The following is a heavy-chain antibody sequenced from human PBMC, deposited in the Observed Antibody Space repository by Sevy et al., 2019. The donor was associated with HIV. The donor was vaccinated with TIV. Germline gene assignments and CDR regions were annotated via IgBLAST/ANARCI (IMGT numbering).Heavy chain of an antibody. D-gene: IGHD2-2*01. CDR2: IYPGDSEI. Sequence: GESLKISCEGSGYSFIHYQIAWVRQMPGKGLEWMGTIYPGDSEIRYSPPFQGQVTISADKSISTAYLQWNSLKASDTAMYYCARLNNALDYWGQGTLVTVSS. CDR3: ARLNNALDY. V-gene: IGHV5-51*01. J-gene: IGHJ4*02. CDR1: GYSFIHYQ.